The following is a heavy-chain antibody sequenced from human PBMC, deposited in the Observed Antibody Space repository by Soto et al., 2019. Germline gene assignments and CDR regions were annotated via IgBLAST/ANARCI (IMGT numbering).Heavy chain of an antibody. CDR2: IYYSGST. CDR1: GGSISSYY. Sequence: SETLSLTCTVSGGSISSYYWSWIRQPPGKGLEWIGYIYYSGSTNYNPSLKSRVTISVDTSKNQFSLKLSSVTAADTAVYYCARGQLERRYYYGMDVWGQGTTVTVSS. CDR3: ARGQLERRYYYGMDV. D-gene: IGHD1-1*01. J-gene: IGHJ6*02. V-gene: IGHV4-59*12.